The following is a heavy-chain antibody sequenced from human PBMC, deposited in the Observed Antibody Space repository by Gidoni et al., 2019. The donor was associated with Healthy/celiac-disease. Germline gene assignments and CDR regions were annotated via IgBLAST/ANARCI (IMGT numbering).Heavy chain of an antibody. CDR1: GGSFSGYY. Sequence: QVQLQQWGAGLLKPSETLSLTCAVYGGSFSGYYWSWIRQPPGKGLEWIGEINHRGNNNYNPSLKSRVTISVDTSKNQFSLKLSSVTAADTAVYYCARGIYGSGSYRDAFDIWGQGTMVTVSS. CDR2: INHRGNN. CDR3: ARGIYGSGSYRDAFDI. J-gene: IGHJ3*02. D-gene: IGHD3-10*01. V-gene: IGHV4-34*01.